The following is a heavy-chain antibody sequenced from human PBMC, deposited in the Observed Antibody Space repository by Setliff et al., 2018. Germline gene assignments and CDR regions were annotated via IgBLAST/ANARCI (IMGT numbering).Heavy chain of an antibody. V-gene: IGHV3-48*01. CDR3: AKYLWAYGMDV. CDR2: ISSSSSTI. Sequence: PGGSLRLSCAASGFIFSFHSMNWVRQAPGKGLEWVSYISSSSSTIYYADSVKGRFTISRDNAKNSLYLQMNSLRAEDTAVYYCAKYLWAYGMDVWGQGTTVTVSS. CDR1: GFIFSFHS. J-gene: IGHJ6*02. D-gene: IGHD2-8*02.